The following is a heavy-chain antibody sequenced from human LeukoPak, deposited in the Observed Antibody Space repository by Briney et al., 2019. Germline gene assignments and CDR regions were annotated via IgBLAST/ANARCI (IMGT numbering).Heavy chain of an antibody. Sequence: SETLSLTCAVSGSSITSNYFWAWFRQPPGKGLEWIATIYHSWGIYFNPSLKSRVSISLDASNNQFFLKLASVTAANTAIYYCARNVTAGFFDYWGQGILITVSS. D-gene: IGHD1-1*01. V-gene: IGHV4-38-2*01. J-gene: IGHJ4*02. CDR3: ARNVTAGFFDY. CDR1: GSSITSNYF. CDR2: IYHSWGI.